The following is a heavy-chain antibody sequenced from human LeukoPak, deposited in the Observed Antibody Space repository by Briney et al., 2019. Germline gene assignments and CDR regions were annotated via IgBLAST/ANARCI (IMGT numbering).Heavy chain of an antibody. Sequence: GGSLRLSCAASGFTFSSYARSWVRQAPGKGLEWVSTIIGSGGDTYYADSVKGRFTISRDTSKNMLYLQMNSLRAEDTAVYYCAKAWAAAGTFASWGEGPSVSVSS. D-gene: IGHD6-13*01. CDR3: AKAWAAAGTFAS. CDR1: GFTFSSYA. J-gene: IGHJ4*02. CDR2: IIGSGGDT. V-gene: IGHV3-23*01.